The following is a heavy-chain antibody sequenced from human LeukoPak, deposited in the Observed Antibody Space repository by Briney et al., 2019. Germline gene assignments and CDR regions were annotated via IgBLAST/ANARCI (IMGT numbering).Heavy chain of an antibody. Sequence: SETLSLTCTVSGGSISSYYWSWIRQPPGKGLEWIGYIYYSGSTNYNPSLKSRVTISVDTSKNQFSPKLSSVTAADTAVYYCARGRGTSLGWFDPWGQGTLVTVSS. D-gene: IGHD2-2*01. J-gene: IGHJ5*02. CDR1: GGSISSYY. CDR3: ARGRGTSLGWFDP. CDR2: IYYSGST. V-gene: IGHV4-59*01.